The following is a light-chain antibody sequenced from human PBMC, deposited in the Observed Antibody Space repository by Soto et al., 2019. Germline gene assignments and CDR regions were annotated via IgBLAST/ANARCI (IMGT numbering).Light chain of an antibody. Sequence: EIVLTQSTGSLSLSPGERATLSYRASQSVNSRFLAWYQQKPGQAPSLLIYGVSSRATGIPDRFSGSGSGTDFTLIISRLEPEDFAVYYCQHYDGPPFTFGPGTKVDIK. CDR2: GVS. J-gene: IGKJ3*01. V-gene: IGKV3-20*01. CDR3: QHYDGPPFT. CDR1: QSVNSRF.